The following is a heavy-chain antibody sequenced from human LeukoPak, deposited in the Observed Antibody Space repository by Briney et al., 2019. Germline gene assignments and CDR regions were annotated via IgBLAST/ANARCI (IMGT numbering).Heavy chain of an antibody. V-gene: IGHV3-20*04. D-gene: IGHD6-13*01. Sequence: GSLRLSCAASGFTFDDYGMSWVRQAPGKGLEWVSGINWNGGSTGYADSVKGRFTISRGNAKNSLYLQMNSLRAEDTALYYCARGTLKAAATDFDYWGQETLVTVSS. CDR1: GFTFDDYG. J-gene: IGHJ4*02. CDR2: INWNGGST. CDR3: ARGTLKAAATDFDY.